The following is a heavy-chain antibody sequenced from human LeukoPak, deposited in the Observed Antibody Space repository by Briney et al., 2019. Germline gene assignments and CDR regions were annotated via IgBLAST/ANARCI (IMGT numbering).Heavy chain of an antibody. V-gene: IGHV3-30*03. D-gene: IGHD3-22*01. J-gene: IGHJ4*02. CDR1: GFTFSSYA. CDR2: TPNDRRNN. Sequence: GSLRLSCAASGFTFSSYAMSWVRQAPDKGLEWVAVTPNDRRNNYYAESVKGRFTISRDNSKNTLYLQMNSLRTEDTAVYYCATSRDFYDTSGYYPYYFDCWGQGTLVTVSS. CDR3: ATSRDFYDTSGYYPYYFDC.